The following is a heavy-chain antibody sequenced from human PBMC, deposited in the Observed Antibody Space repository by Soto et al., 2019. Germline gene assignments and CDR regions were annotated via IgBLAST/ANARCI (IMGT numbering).Heavy chain of an antibody. Sequence: SETLSLTCAVYGGSFSGYYWSWIRQPPGKGLEWIGEINHSGSTNYNPSLKSRVTISVDTSKNQFSLKLSSVTAADTAVYYYARRRSTTVTIYYYYYMDVWGKGTTVTVAS. J-gene: IGHJ6*03. CDR1: GGSFSGYY. D-gene: IGHD4-17*01. V-gene: IGHV4-34*01. CDR2: INHSGST. CDR3: ARRRSTTVTIYYYYYMDV.